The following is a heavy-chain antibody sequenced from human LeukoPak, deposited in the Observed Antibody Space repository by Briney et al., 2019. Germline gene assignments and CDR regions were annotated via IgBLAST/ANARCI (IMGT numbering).Heavy chain of an antibody. D-gene: IGHD2-8*02. CDR3: ARGAILVYMDV. J-gene: IGHJ6*03. V-gene: IGHV4-4*02. CDR1: GGSISRSNW. CDR2: CYHSGNI. Sequence: PSGTLSLICAVSGGSISRSNWWSWVRQPPGKGLGWIGECYHSGNIHYNPSLKRRVTLSVDKPKNQFSLKLRPVTAADAAVYYCARGAILVYMDVWGKGTTVTVSS.